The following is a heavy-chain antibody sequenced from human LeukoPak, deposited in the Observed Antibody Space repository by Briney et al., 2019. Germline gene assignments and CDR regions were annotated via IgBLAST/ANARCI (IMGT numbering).Heavy chain of an antibody. CDR2: MDPKSGET. CDR3: ALEVYYSDNSAFDY. J-gene: IGHJ4*01. V-gene: IGHV1-2*02. D-gene: IGHD4-11*01. Sequence: ASVKVSCKASGYTFTDYYIHWVRQAPGQGLEWMGWMDPKSGETNHAQRFQGRVIMTRDTSITAAYMELSRLRSDDTAVYYCALEVYYSDNSAFDYWGQGTLVTVSS. CDR1: GYTFTDYY.